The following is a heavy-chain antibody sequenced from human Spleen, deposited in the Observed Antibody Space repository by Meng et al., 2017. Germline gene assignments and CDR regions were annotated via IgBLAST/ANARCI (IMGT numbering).Heavy chain of an antibody. CDR1: GFTFSNYA. V-gene: IGHV3-23*01. CDR3: AKDEYASGWYVSDY. J-gene: IGHJ4*02. D-gene: IGHD6-19*01. CDR2: FSVSGGSK. Sequence: GESLKISCAASGFTFSNYAMNWVRQAAGKGLEWVSDFSVSGGSKYYADSVKGRFTISRDNAKNTLYLQMNSLRAEDTAVYYCAKDEYASGWYVSDYWGQGILVTVSS.